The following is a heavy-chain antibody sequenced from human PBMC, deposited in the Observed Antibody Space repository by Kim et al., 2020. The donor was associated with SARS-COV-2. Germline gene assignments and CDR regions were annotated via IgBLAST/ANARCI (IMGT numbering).Heavy chain of an antibody. V-gene: IGHV7-4-1*02. CDR1: GYTFTNYA. CDR2: INTNTGNP. CDR3: ARQSFDY. Sequence: ASVKVSCKASGYTFTNYAINWVRQAPGQGLEWMGWINTNTGNPTYAQGFTGRFVFSLDTSVSTTYLQISSLKDEDIAVYYCARQSFDYWGQGALVTVSS. J-gene: IGHJ4*02.